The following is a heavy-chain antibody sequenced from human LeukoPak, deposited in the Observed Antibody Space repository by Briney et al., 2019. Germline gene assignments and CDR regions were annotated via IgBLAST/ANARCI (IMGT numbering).Heavy chain of an antibody. Sequence: ASVKVSCKASGYTFTSYDINWVRQATGQGLEWMGWMNPNSGNTGYAQKFQGRVTMTRNTSISTAYMELSSLRSEDTAVYYCARGGLSGCDNDYYYGMDVWGQGTTVTVSS. CDR2: MNPNSGNT. D-gene: IGHD6-25*01. CDR3: ARGGLSGCDNDYYYGMDV. V-gene: IGHV1-8*01. CDR1: GYTFTSYD. J-gene: IGHJ6*02.